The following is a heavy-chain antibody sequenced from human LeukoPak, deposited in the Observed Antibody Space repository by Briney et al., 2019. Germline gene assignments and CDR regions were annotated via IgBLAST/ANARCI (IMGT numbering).Heavy chain of an antibody. D-gene: IGHD3-22*01. CDR1: GFTFGDYA. CDR3: TRDYDSSGLIFDY. Sequence: GGSLRLSCTASGFTFGDYAMSWVRQAPGKGLEWVGFIRSKAYGGTTEYAASVKGRFTIPRDDSKSIAYLQMNSLKTEDTAVYYCTRDYDSSGLIFDYWGQGTLVTVSS. CDR2: IRSKAYGGTT. V-gene: IGHV3-49*04. J-gene: IGHJ4*02.